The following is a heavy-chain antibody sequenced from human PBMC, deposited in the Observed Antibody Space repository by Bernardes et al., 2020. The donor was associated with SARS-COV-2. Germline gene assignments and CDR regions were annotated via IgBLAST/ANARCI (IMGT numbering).Heavy chain of an antibody. CDR2: ISGRGGST. V-gene: IGHV3-23*01. Sequence: GSLRLSCTASGFTFSIYAMSWVRQAPGKGLEWVSAISGRGGSTCYADSVRGRFTISRDNSKNTLYMQMNSLRADDTAVYYCAKVIAAAGKGGVFDYYYGMDVWGQGTTVTVSS. CDR1: GFTFSIYA. J-gene: IGHJ6*02. CDR3: AKVIAAAGKGGVFDYYYGMDV. D-gene: IGHD6-13*01.